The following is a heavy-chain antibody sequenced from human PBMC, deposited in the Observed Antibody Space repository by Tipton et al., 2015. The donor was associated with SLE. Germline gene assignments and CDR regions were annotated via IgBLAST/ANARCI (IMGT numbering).Heavy chain of an antibody. J-gene: IGHJ3*02. Sequence: GSLRLSCAASGFTFSSYSMNWVRQAPGKGLEWVSSISSSSSYTNYADSVKGRFTISRDNAKNSLYLQMNSLRAEDTAVYYCARGGKAFDIWGQGTMVTVSS. V-gene: IGHV3-21*01. CDR3: ARGGKAFDI. CDR1: GFTFSSYS. CDR2: ISSSSSYT.